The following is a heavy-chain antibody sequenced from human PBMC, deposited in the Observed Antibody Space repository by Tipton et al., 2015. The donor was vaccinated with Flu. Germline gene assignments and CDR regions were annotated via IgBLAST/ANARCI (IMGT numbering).Heavy chain of an antibody. CDR3: AREGGYMAPFQH. Sequence: TLSLTCTVSGGSIRGYYWNWIRQFPGKGLEWIGFVYYTGSTNYKSSLKSRVAISVDTSKNQFSLKLSSVTAADTAVYYCAREGGYMAPFQHWGPGTLVTVSS. V-gene: IGHV4-59*01. J-gene: IGHJ1*01. D-gene: IGHD3-10*01. CDR2: VYYTGST. CDR1: GGSIRGYY.